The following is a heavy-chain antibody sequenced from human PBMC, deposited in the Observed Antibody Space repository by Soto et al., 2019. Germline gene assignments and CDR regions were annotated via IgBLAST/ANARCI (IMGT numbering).Heavy chain of an antibody. J-gene: IGHJ4*02. V-gene: IGHV1-69*12. CDR2: IIPIYGTA. D-gene: IGHD5-12*01. CDR1: GGTFSTYA. Sequence: QVQLVQAGAEVTKPGSSVKVSCKASGGTFSTYAISWVRQAPGQGLEWMGGIIPIYGTANYAQKFQGRLTMTADESTSTVYMELSSLRSDDTAVYYCAREDKPGGYTPPGTSGFDAWGQGTLATVSS. CDR3: AREDKPGGYTPPGTSGFDA.